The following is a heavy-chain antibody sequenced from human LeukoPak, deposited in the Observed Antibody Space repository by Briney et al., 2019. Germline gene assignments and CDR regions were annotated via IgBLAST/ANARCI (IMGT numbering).Heavy chain of an antibody. J-gene: IGHJ4*02. CDR1: GFTFSSYG. CDR3: AKELLGPTRGYSGYDPYYFDY. CDR2: ISYDGSNK. Sequence: GGSLRLSCAAPGFTFSSYGMHWVRQAPGKGLEWVAVISYDGSNKYYADSVKGRFTISRDNSKNTLYLQMNSLRAEDTAVYYCAKELLGPTRGYSGYDPYYFDYWGQGTLVTVSS. V-gene: IGHV3-30*18. D-gene: IGHD5-12*01.